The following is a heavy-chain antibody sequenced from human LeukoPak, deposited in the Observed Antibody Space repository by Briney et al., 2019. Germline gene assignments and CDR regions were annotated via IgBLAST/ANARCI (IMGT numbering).Heavy chain of an antibody. Sequence: PGRSLRLSCAASGFTFDDYAMHWVRQAPGKGLEWVSGLSWNSAYIGYADSVKGRFTISRDNAKNSLYLQMNSLRSDDTAVYYCARVGPLLYAYYYYMDVWGKGTTVTISS. CDR2: LSWNSAYI. CDR3: ARVGPLLYAYYYYMDV. J-gene: IGHJ6*03. CDR1: GFTFDDYA. D-gene: IGHD2-15*01. V-gene: IGHV3-9*01.